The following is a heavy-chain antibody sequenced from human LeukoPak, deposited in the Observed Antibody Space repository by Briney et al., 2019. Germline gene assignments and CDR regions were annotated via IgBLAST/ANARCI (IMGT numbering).Heavy chain of an antibody. CDR3: ARGTPVFGSGDENYYYGMDV. D-gene: IGHD2-15*01. CDR2: INPNSGDT. V-gene: IGHV1-2*02. J-gene: IGHJ6*02. Sequence: ASVKVSCKASGNNFAVYYMHWVRQAPGQGLEWMGWINPNSGDTNLAQKFQGRVTLTRDTSISTAYMDLNRLRSDDTAVYYCARGTPVFGSGDENYYYGMDVWGQGTTVTVSS. CDR1: GNNFAVYY.